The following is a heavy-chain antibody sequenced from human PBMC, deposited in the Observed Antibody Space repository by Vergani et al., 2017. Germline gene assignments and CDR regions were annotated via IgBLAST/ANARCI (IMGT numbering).Heavy chain of an antibody. V-gene: IGHV4-61*02. CDR3: AGRCSVTCSNAFDI. J-gene: IGHJ3*02. CDR2: IYASGST. CDR1: GVSISSGSYY. D-gene: IGHD2-2*01. Sequence: QVQLQESGPGLVKPSQTPSLTCSVSGVSISSGSYYWSWIRQPAGKGLEWIGRIYASGSTNYHPSLKSRVSMSVDTARNQFSLGVKAVTAADTAVYYCAGRCSVTCSNAFDIWGLGTMVTVSS.